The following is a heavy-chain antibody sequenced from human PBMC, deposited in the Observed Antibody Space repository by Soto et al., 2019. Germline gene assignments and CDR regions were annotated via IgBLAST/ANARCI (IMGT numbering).Heavy chain of an antibody. D-gene: IGHD3-16*01. Sequence: QVQLVQSGDEVKKPGASVKVSCKASGYIFVNYGIAWVRQAPGQGLEWMGWISPYTGNTHSATKVQGRLTMTTDTXASTAYMDLGSMKSDDTAVYYCVMVDNYVTPTPQDVWGQGTTVTVSS. CDR1: GYIFVNYG. CDR2: ISPYTGNT. V-gene: IGHV1-18*01. CDR3: VMVDNYVTPTPQDV. J-gene: IGHJ6*02.